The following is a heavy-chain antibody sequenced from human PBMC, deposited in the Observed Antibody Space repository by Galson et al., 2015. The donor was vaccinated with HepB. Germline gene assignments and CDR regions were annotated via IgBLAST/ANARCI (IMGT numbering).Heavy chain of an antibody. CDR2: IFHGGAT. CDR1: GGSISSGDSS. Sequence: LSLTCTVSGGSISSGDSSWSWIRQPPGKGLEWIGNIFHGGATYYNPSLQSRVTISVDRSKNQFSLKMTSVTAADAAVYYCARTNYYGAEISWGFGPGGKKTKFDNWFDPWGQGILVIVSS. D-gene: IGHD3-10*01. V-gene: IGHV4-30-2*01. CDR3: ARTNYYGAEISWGFGPGGKKTKFDNWFDP. J-gene: IGHJ5*02.